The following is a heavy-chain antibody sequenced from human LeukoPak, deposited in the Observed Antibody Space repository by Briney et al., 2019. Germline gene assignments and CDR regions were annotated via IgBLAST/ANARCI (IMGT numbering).Heavy chain of an antibody. Sequence: SETLSLTCTLSGDSISGYLWSWIRQPPGKRLEWIGYVSYRGSTNYNPSLKSRVTISVDASKNQFSLRLSSVTAADTAVYYCARDLNDAFDMWGQGTMVTVSS. V-gene: IGHV4-59*01. CDR2: VSYRGST. CDR1: GDSISGYL. J-gene: IGHJ3*02. CDR3: ARDLNDAFDM.